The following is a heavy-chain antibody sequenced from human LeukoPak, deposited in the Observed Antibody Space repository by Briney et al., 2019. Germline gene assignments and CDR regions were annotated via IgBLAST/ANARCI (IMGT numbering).Heavy chain of an antibody. V-gene: IGHV1-2*02. Sequence: ASVKVSCKASGYTFTGYYIHWVRQAPGQGLEWMGWINPNSGGTNYAQRFEGRVTVTRGTSISTAYMELSRLRSDDTAVYYCARALSNLRLYYFDYWGQGALVTVS. CDR3: ARALSNLRLYYFDY. D-gene: IGHD4-11*01. J-gene: IGHJ4*02. CDR2: INPNSGGT. CDR1: GYTFTGYY.